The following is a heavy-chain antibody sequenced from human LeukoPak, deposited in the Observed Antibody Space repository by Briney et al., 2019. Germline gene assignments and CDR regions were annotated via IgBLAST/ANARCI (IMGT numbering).Heavy chain of an antibody. CDR2: INHSGST. D-gene: IGHD6-13*01. CDR1: GGSFSGYY. V-gene: IGHV4-34*01. J-gene: IGHJ4*02. Sequence: PSETLSLTCAVYGGSFSGYYWSWIRQPPGKGLEWIGEINHSGSTNYNPSLKSRVTISVDTSKNQFSLKLSSVTAADTAVYYCARGRRGGSSSWYPNWGQGTLVTVSS. CDR3: ARGRRGGSSSWYPN.